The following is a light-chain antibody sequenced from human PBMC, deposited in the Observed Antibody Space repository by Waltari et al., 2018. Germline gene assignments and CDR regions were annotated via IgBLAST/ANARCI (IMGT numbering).Light chain of an antibody. CDR3: QVRTNWLWT. J-gene: IGKJ1*01. Sequence: EVVVTQSPATLSLSPGERVSLSCRASQNVTNNFAWFQQRPGQAPRPLIYNASTRATDIPARFSGSGSGTEFTLIINSLQPEDLAIYYCQVRTNWLWTFGQGTKV. CDR1: QNVTNN. CDR2: NAS. V-gene: IGKV3-15*01.